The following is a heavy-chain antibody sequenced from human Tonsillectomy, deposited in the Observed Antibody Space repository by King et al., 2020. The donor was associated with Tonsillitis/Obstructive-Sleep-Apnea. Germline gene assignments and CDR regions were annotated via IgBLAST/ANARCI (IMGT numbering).Heavy chain of an antibody. D-gene: IGHD2-15*01. CDR2: IYPGDSDT. V-gene: IGHV5-51*01. CDR1: GYSFTNYW. J-gene: IGHJ4*02. Sequence: QLVQSGAEVKKPGESLKISCKGSGYSFTNYWIGWVRQMPGKGLEWMGIIYPGDSDTRYSPSFQGLVTISADKSISTAYLQWSSLKASDTAMYYCATSVGYCSGGSCSFDHWGQGTLVTVSS. CDR3: ATSVGYCSGGSCSFDH.